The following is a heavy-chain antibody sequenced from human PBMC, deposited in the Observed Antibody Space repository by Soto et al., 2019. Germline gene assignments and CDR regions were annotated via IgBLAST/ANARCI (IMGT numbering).Heavy chain of an antibody. CDR3: AREFSTSRPYYCYC. J-gene: IGHJ4*02. CDR1: GFTFTNYW. D-gene: IGHD2-2*01. Sequence: GGSLRLSCAVSGFTFTNYWMHWVRQATGQGLVWVSRINSDGSVTNYADSVKGRFTTSRDNAKNTLYLQVNSLRAEDTAVYYCAREFSTSRPYYCYCWGPGTLVTVSS. CDR2: INSDGSVT. V-gene: IGHV3-74*01.